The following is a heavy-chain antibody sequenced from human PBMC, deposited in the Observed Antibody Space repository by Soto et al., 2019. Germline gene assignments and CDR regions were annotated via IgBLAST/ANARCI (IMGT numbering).Heavy chain of an antibody. J-gene: IGHJ6*02. Sequence: GGSLRLSCAASGFTFSSYEMNWVRQAPGKGLEWVSYISGSGSTIYYADSVKGRFTISRDNAKNSLYLQMNSLRAEDTAVYYCASGHYDSSGPTHGMDVWGQGTTVTVSS. V-gene: IGHV3-48*03. CDR1: GFTFSSYE. D-gene: IGHD3-22*01. CDR3: ASGHYDSSGPTHGMDV. CDR2: ISGSGSTI.